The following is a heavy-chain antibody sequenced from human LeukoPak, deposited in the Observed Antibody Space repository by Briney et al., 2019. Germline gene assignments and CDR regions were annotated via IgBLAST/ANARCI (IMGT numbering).Heavy chain of an antibody. CDR3: ARVNYYGSGSYYNFDY. J-gene: IGHJ4*02. CDR2: IYYSGST. CDR1: GGSISSYY. D-gene: IGHD3-10*01. V-gene: IGHV4-59*12. Sequence: SETLSLTCTVSGGSISSYYWSWIRQPPGKGLEWIGYIYYSGSTNYNPSLKSRVTMSVDTSKNQFSLKLSSVTAADTAVYYCARVNYYGSGSYYNFDYWGQGTLVTVSS.